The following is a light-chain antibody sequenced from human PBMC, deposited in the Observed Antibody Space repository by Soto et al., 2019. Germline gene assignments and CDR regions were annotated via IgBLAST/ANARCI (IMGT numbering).Light chain of an antibody. J-gene: IGKJ1*01. V-gene: IGKV3-20*01. CDR2: DVS. CDR3: QQYGSSPT. CDR1: QSVSSNY. Sequence: ETVLTQSPGTLSLSPGERATLSCRSSQSVSSNYLAWYQQKPGQAPRLLIYDVSSRATGIPDRFSGSESGTDFTPTISRLEPEDFAMYYCQQYGSSPTFGQGTKVEIK.